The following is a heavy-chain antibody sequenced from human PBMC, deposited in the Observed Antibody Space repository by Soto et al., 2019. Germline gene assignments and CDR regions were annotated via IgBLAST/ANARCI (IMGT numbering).Heavy chain of an antibody. D-gene: IGHD3-10*01. CDR2: IHYSGST. V-gene: IGHV4-39*01. CDR3: ARLLYGSGTNIPDY. Sequence: SETLSLTCSVSGGSISSSSYYWGWIRQPPGKGLEWIGSIHYSGSTNYKSSLKSRVTISVDTSKNQFSLKLSSVTAADTAVYYCARLLYGSGTNIPDYWGQGTLVTVSS. CDR1: GGSISSSSYY. J-gene: IGHJ4*02.